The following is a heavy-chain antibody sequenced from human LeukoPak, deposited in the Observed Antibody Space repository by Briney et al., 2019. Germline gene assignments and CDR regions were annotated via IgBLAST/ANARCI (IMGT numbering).Heavy chain of an antibody. CDR3: AKEGYSNGPDP. CDR2: INPQNGAT. D-gene: IGHD4-11*01. Sequence: GASVKVSCKASGYTLTDHYMHWLRWAPGQGFEWMGWINPQNGATVYAKKFQGRVTMTRDTPVSTLYMELTNLRSDDTGVYYCAKEGYSNGPDPWGPGSLVTVYS. V-gene: IGHV1-2*02. J-gene: IGHJ5*02. CDR1: GYTLTDHY.